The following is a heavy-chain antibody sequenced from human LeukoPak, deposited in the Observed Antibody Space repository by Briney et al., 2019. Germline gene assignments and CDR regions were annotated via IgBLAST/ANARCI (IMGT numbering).Heavy chain of an antibody. CDR1: GYTFTSYG. V-gene: IGHV1-2*04. CDR2: INPNSGGT. Sequence: ASVKVSCKASGYTFTSYGITWVRQAPGQGLEWMGWINPNSGGTNYAQIFQGWVTMTRDTSISTAYMELGRLRSDDAAVYYCARVTTYYYDTSGSSTIGPFDIWGQGTMVTVSS. D-gene: IGHD3-22*01. J-gene: IGHJ3*02. CDR3: ARVTTYYYDTSGSSTIGPFDI.